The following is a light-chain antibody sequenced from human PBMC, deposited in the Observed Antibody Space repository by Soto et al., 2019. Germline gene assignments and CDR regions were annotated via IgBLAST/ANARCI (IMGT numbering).Light chain of an antibody. Sequence: QSVLTQPPSVSGAPGQRVTISCTGSSSNIGAGSDVHWYQQFPGAAPKLLIFANSVRPSGGPGRFSASKAGASAALAITWRQAEDEAGYYCQSYDTSLSGWVFGGGTQLTVL. J-gene: IGLJ7*01. V-gene: IGLV1-40*01. CDR3: QSYDTSLSGWV. CDR1: SSNIGAGSD. CDR2: ANS.